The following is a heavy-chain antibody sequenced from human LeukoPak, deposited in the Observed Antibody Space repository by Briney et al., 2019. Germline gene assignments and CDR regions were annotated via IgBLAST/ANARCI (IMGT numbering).Heavy chain of an antibody. CDR2: INSGTTYI. V-gene: IGHV3-21*01. Sequence: GGSLRLSCAASEFTFSAYSMNWVRQAPGKGLEWVSSINSGTTYIFYADSVKGRFTISRDNAKNSLFLQMNSLRVEDTAVYYCAGERGSTVPYPRAAFDLWGQGTMVTVSS. CDR3: AGERGSTVPYPRAAFDL. CDR1: EFTFSAYS. D-gene: IGHD4-17*01. J-gene: IGHJ3*01.